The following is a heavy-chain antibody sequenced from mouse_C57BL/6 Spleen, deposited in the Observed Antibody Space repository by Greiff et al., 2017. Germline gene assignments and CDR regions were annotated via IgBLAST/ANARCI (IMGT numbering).Heavy chain of an antibody. CDR2: ISSGGSYT. D-gene: IGHD2-1*01. CDR3: ARDGNHLFAY. Sequence: EVKLVESGGDLVKPGGSLKLSCAASGFTFSSYGMSWVRQTPDKRLEWVATISSGGSYTYYPDSVKGRFTISRDNAKNTLYLQMSSLKSEDTAMYYCARDGNHLFAYWGQGTLVTVSA. J-gene: IGHJ3*01. CDR1: GFTFSSYG. V-gene: IGHV5-6*01.